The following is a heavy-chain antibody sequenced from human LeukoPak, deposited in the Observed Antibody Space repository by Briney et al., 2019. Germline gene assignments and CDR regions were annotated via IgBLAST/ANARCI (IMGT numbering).Heavy chain of an antibody. Sequence: GGSLRLSCAASGFAFSDYGMHWVRQAPGKGLEWVSSISSTSMYIYYADSMRGRFTISRDNAENSLFLQIDSLGVEDTAVYSCARVAAGAEAHTLHYHYMDVWGKGTTVTVSS. CDR1: GFAFSDYG. V-gene: IGHV3-21*01. J-gene: IGHJ6*03. D-gene: IGHD6-13*01. CDR3: ARVAAGAEAHTLHYHYMDV. CDR2: ISSTSMYI.